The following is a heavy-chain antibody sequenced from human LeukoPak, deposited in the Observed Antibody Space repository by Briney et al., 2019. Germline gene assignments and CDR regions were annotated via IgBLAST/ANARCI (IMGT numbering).Heavy chain of an antibody. D-gene: IGHD4-17*01. CDR3: ARGKGDYRPFFDY. CDR1: GGSISSGGYS. V-gene: IGHV4-30-2*01. CDR2: IYHSGST. Sequence: KTSETLSLTCAVSGGSISSGGYSWSWIRQPPGKGLEWIGYIYHSGSTYYNPYLKSRVTISVDRSKNQFSLKLSSVTAADTAVYYCARGKGDYRPFFDYWGQGTLVTVSS. J-gene: IGHJ4*02.